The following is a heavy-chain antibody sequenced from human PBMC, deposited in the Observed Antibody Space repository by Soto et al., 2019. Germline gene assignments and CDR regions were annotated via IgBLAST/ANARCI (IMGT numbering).Heavy chain of an antibody. D-gene: IGHD5-18*01. V-gene: IGHV4-61*01. CDR1: GGSVSSGSYY. CDR3: ARGRIQLWMN. CDR2: IYYSGST. Sequence: SETLSLTCTASGGSVSSGSYYWSWIRQPPGKGLEWIGYIYYSGSTNYNPSLKSRVTISVDTSKNQFSLKLSSVTAADTAVYYCARGRIQLWMNWGQGTLVTVSS. J-gene: IGHJ4*02.